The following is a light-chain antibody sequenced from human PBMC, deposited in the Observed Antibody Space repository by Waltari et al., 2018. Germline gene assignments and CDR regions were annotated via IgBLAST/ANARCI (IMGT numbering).Light chain of an antibody. CDR2: DAS. J-gene: IGKJ2*01. CDR1: QDISNF. CDR3: QQYESLPYT. Sequence: DIQMTQSPSSVSASVGERVTITCQASQDISNFLSWYQHKAGKAPKLLIFDASKMQTGVPYKFGGGGSGTDFTFTIDSLQPEDVATYYCQQYESLPYTFGQGTKVEI. V-gene: IGKV1-33*01.